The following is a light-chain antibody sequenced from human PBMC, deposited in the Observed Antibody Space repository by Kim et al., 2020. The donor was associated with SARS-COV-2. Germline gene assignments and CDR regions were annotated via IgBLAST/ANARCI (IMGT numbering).Light chain of an antibody. CDR1: SSNIGAGYD. V-gene: IGLV1-40*01. CDR3: QSYDSSLGGSV. CDR2: TNN. Sequence: QSVLTQPPSVSGAPGQRVTISCTGSSSNIGAGYDVHWYQQVPGTTPKLLIYTNNRRPSGVPDRFSGSKSGTSASLAITGLQAEDEADYYCQSYDSSLGGSVFGGGTKVTVL. J-gene: IGLJ3*02.